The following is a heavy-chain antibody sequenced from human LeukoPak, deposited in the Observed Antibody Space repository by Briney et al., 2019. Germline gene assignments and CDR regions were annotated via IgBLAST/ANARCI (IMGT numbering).Heavy chain of an antibody. Sequence: SETLSLTCAVYGGSFSGYYWSWIRQPPGKGLEWIGEINHSGSTNYNPSLKSRVTISVDTSKNQFSLKLSSVTAADTAVYYCARAGLTAYSSSWYPGLVDTARGPSDYWGQGTLVTVSS. J-gene: IGHJ4*02. CDR1: GGSFSGYY. V-gene: IGHV4-34*01. CDR2: INHSGST. D-gene: IGHD6-13*01. CDR3: ARAGLTAYSSSWYPGLVDTARGPSDY.